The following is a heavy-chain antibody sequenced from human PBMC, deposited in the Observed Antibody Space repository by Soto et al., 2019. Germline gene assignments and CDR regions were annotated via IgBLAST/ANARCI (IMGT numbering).Heavy chain of an antibody. V-gene: IGHV3-15*07. CDR3: TTTYQISGYSTWLVEEGVHY. CDR2: IKSKTDGGTT. CDR1: GFTFSNAW. Sequence: PGGSLRLSCAASGFTFSNAWMNWVRQAPGKGLEWVGRIKSKTDGGTTDYAAPVKGRFTISRDDSKNTLYLQMNSLKTEDTAVYYCTTTYQISGYSTWLVEEGVHYWGQGTLVTVSS. J-gene: IGHJ4*02. D-gene: IGHD6-19*01.